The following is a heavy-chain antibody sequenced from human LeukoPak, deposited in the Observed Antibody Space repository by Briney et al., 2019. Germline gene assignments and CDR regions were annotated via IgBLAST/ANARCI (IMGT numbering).Heavy chain of an antibody. V-gene: IGHV3-30-3*01. CDR3: ARDRSSTIHRGGVFDY. CDR2: ISYDGSNK. Sequence: GGSLRLSCAASGFIFRSYAMHWVRQAPGKGLEWVAVISYDGSNKYYADSVKGRFTISRDNSKNTLYLQMSSLRAEDTAVYYCARDRSSTIHRGGVFDYWGQGTLVTVSS. CDR1: GFIFRSYA. J-gene: IGHJ4*02. D-gene: IGHD3-10*01.